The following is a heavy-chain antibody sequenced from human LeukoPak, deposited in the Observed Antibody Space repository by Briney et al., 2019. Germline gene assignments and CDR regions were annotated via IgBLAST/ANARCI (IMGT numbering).Heavy chain of an antibody. J-gene: IGHJ4*02. V-gene: IGHV4-31*03. CDR3: ARGEYQLSTFDY. D-gene: IGHD2-2*01. Sequence: SETLSLTCTVSGDSISSGGYYWSWIRQHPGKGLEWIGYIYYSGSTYYNPSLKSRVTISVDTSKNQFSLKLSSVTAADTAVYYCARGEYQLSTFDYWGQGTLVTVSS. CDR1: GDSISSGGYY. CDR2: IYYSGST.